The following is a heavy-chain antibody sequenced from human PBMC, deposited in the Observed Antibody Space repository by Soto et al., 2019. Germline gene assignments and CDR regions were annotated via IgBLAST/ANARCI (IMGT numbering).Heavy chain of an antibody. V-gene: IGHV5-51*01. J-gene: IGHJ4*02. D-gene: IGHD2-15*01. CDR3: ARQGAGGLFDY. CDR1: GYSFTSSW. Sequence: PGESLKISCNGSGYSFTSSWIGWVRQMPGKGLEWMVIINPGDSDTRYNPSFQGCVTISADKSNSTAYLQWSSLKASDTAMYYCARQGAGGLFDYWGQGTLVTVSS. CDR2: INPGDSDT.